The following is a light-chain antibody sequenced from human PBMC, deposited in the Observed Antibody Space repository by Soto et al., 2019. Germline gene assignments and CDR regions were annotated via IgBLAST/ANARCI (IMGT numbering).Light chain of an antibody. CDR1: QSIGNW. CDR2: HAS. Sequence: HYPTNLHPSLRDTVTITFRASQSIGNWLAWYQQKPGTAPKLLIYHASTLESGVPSRFSGSGSGTDFILSISSLQPDEFASYYCQQYKTNCFGEGTKAAIK. V-gene: IGKV1-5*01. CDR3: QQYKTNC. J-gene: IGKJ4*01.